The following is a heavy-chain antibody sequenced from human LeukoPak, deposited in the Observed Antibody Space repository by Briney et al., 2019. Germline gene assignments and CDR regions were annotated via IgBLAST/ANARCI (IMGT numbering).Heavy chain of an antibody. Sequence: PSETLSLTCTVSGGSISSYYWSWIRQPPGKGLEWTGYIYYSGSTNYNPSLKSRVTISVDTSKNQFSLKLSSVTAADTAVYYCARALWRGYSYGWVDYWGQGTLVTVSS. J-gene: IGHJ4*02. CDR2: IYYSGST. CDR3: ARALWRGYSYGWVDY. D-gene: IGHD5-18*01. V-gene: IGHV4-59*01. CDR1: GGSISSYY.